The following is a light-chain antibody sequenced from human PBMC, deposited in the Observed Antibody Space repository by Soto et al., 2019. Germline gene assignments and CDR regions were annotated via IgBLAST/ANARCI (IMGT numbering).Light chain of an antibody. CDR1: SSDIGTYKY. Sequence: QSVLTQPASVSGSPGQSITISCTGTSSDIGTYKYVSWFQHHPGKAPKLIIFEVSNRPSGISDRFSGSKSGTSGTLDITGLQTGDEADYYCATWDHSLTGEVFGGGTKVTVL. J-gene: IGLJ2*01. CDR3: ATWDHSLTGEV. V-gene: IGLV2-14*01. CDR2: EVS.